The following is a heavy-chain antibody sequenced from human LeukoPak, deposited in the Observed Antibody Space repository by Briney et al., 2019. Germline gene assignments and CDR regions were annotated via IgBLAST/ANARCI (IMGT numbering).Heavy chain of an antibody. CDR3: ARGGCSGGSCREGYFDY. Sequence: SETLSLTCIVSGDSVGSGSSYWSWLRQPPGKGLEWIGYVYYSGSTNYNPSLKSRVTISVDTSKNQFSLNLNSVTAADTAVYHCARGGCSGGSCREGYFDYWGQGTLVTVSS. D-gene: IGHD2-15*01. CDR1: GDSVGSGSSY. CDR2: VYYSGST. V-gene: IGHV4-61*01. J-gene: IGHJ4*02.